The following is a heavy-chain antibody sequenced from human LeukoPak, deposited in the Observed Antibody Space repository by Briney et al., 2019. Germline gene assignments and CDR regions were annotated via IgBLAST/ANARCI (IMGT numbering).Heavy chain of an antibody. CDR2: IYYSGST. CDR1: GGSISGSSYY. CDR3: ARGYSVIAAAGLY. Sequence: PSETLSLTCTVSGGSISGSSYYWGWIRQPPGKGLEWIGSIYYSGSTYYNPSLKSRVTISVDTSKNQFSLKLSSVTAADTAVYYCARGYSVIAAAGLYWGQGTLVTVSS. D-gene: IGHD6-13*01. V-gene: IGHV4-39*01. J-gene: IGHJ4*02.